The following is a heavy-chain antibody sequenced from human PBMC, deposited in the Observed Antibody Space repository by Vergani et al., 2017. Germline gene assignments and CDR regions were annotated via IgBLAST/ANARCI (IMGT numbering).Heavy chain of an antibody. CDR2: IYTSGST. D-gene: IGHD2-21*01. J-gene: IGHJ6*03. Sequence: QVQLQESGPGLVKPSETLSLTCTVSGGSISSYYWSWIRQPAGKGLEWIGRIYTSGSTNYNPSLKSRVTISVDTSKNQFSLKLSSVTAADTAVYYCARVYCGGDCYYYYYYYMDVWGKGTTVTVSS. CDR3: ARVYCGGDCYYYYYYYMDV. CDR1: GGSISSYY. V-gene: IGHV4-4*07.